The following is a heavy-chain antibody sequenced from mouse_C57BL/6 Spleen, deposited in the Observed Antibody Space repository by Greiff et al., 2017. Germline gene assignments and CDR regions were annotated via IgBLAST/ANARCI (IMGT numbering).Heavy chain of an antibody. CDR3: AMRGGYAMDY. V-gene: IGHV5-17*01. CDR2: ISSGSSTI. Sequence: EVQVVESGGGLVKPGGSLTLSCAASGFTFSDYGMHWVRQAPEKGLEWVAYISSGSSTIYYAATVKGRFTISRDNAKNTLFLQMTSLRSEDTAMYYCAMRGGYAMDYWGQGTSVTVSS. CDR1: GFTFSDYG. J-gene: IGHJ4*01.